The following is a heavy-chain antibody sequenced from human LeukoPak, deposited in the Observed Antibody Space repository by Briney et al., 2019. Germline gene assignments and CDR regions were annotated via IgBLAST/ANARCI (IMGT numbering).Heavy chain of an antibody. D-gene: IGHD2/OR15-2a*01. Sequence: GGSLRLSCAASGFTFSRHAMYWVRQAPGKGLEWLAFISYDGSNRYYGDSAKGRFTISGDNSKNTPYLQMNSLRPEDTAVYFCARDFMSWSMDYWGQGTLVTVSS. J-gene: IGHJ4*02. V-gene: IGHV3-30-3*01. CDR2: ISYDGSNR. CDR3: ARDFMSWSMDY. CDR1: GFTFSRHA.